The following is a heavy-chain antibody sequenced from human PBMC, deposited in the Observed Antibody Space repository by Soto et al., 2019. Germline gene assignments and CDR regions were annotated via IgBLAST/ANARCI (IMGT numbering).Heavy chain of an antibody. CDR2: INPSGGST. CDR1: GYTFTSYY. J-gene: IGHJ6*02. Sequence: QVQLVQSGAEVKKPGASVKVSCKASGYTFTSYYMHWVRQAPGQGLEWMGIINPSGGSTSYAQKFPGRVTMTRDTSTSTVYMELSSLRSEDTAVYYCASAPGYSYGGYYYYYGMDVWGQGTTVTVSS. D-gene: IGHD5-18*01. V-gene: IGHV1-46*01. CDR3: ASAPGYSYGGYYYYYGMDV.